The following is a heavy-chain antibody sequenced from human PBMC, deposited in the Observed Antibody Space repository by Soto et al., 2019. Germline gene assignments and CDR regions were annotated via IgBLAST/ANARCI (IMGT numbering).Heavy chain of an antibody. CDR3: AKDVHYDFWSGYFSNYYYGMDV. J-gene: IGHJ6*02. CDR1: GFTFSSYA. CDR2: ISGSGGST. V-gene: IGHV3-23*01. D-gene: IGHD3-3*01. Sequence: GGSLRLSCAASGFTFSSYAMSWVRQAPGKGLEWVSAISGSGGSTYYADSVKGQFTISRDNSKNTLYLQMNSLRAEDTALYYCAKDVHYDFWSGYFSNYYYGMDVWGQGTTVTVS.